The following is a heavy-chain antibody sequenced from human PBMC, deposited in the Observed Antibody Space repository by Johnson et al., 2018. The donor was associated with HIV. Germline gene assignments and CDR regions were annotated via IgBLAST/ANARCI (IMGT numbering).Heavy chain of an antibody. CDR1: GFTFSDYY. CDR3: AKGERGYSSSSDAFDI. J-gene: IGHJ3*02. D-gene: IGHD6-6*01. V-gene: IGHV3-11*04. CDR2: ISSSGSSI. Sequence: QVQLVESGGGLVKPGGSLRLSCAASGFTFSDYYMSWIRQAPGKGLEWVSYISSSGSSIFYADSVTGRFTISRDNAKNSLYLQMNSLRAEDTAVYYCAKGERGYSSSSDAFDIWGQGTMVTVSS.